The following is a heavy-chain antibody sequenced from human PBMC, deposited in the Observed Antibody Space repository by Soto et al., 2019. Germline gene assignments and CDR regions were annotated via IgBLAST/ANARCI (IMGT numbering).Heavy chain of an antibody. CDR2: INHSGST. CDR1: GGSFSGYY. D-gene: IGHD3-3*01. CDR3: ARVRFLEWLLYRSWFDP. V-gene: IGHV4-34*01. Sequence: QVQLQQWGAGLLKPSETLSLTCAVYGGSFSGYYWSWIRQPPGKGLEWIGEINHSGSTNYNPSLKSRVTISVDTSKNQFSLKLISVTAAVTAVYYCARVRFLEWLLYRSWFDPWVQGTLVTVSS. J-gene: IGHJ5*01.